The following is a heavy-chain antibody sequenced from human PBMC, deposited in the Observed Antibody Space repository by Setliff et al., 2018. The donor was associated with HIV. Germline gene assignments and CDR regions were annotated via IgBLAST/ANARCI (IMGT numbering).Heavy chain of an antibody. CDR3: AKEDSSTTSCPFDY. CDR2: TTSNGRTT. J-gene: IGHJ4*02. V-gene: IGHV3-23*01. D-gene: IGHD2-2*01. CDR1: GFTFSAYA. Sequence: QTGGSLRLSCAASGFTFSAYAMTWVRQAPGKGLEWVSATTSNGRTTDYAESVRGRFILSRDNSGNTLYLQMTSLRAEDTATYYCAKEDSSTTSCPFDYWGQGSQVTVSS.